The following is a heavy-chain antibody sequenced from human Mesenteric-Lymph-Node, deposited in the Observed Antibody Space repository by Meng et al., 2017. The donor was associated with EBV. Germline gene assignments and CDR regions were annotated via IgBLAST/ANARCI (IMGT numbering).Heavy chain of an antibody. V-gene: IGHV3-30-3*01. CDR1: GVDFSSHA. CDR3: VRPGSGSPFDY. J-gene: IGHJ4*02. CDR2: LSFDGSE. Sequence: LQLAEYGGGGMPPGSSIRLYCADSGVDFSSHAMHWHRQAPGKRPGWVALLSFDGSESYAESVKGRFTISRDNSKNTLYLQMNSLRREDTAVYYCVRPGSGSPFDYWGQGTLVTVSS. D-gene: IGHD2-15*01.